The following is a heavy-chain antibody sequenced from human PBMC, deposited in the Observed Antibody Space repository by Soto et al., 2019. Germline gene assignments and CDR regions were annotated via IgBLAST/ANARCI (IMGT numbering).Heavy chain of an antibody. V-gene: IGHV3-53*01. CDR2: IHSDGST. Sequence: GGSLRLSCSVSGFTVSDSMSWVRQAPGKGLECVSFIHSDGSTHYTDSVRGRFTISRDNSKNTLYLQMDRLRVDDTAVYFCARDASGPFDYWGQGTLVTVSS. CDR1: GFTVSDS. CDR3: ARDASGPFDY. D-gene: IGHD6-19*01. J-gene: IGHJ4*02.